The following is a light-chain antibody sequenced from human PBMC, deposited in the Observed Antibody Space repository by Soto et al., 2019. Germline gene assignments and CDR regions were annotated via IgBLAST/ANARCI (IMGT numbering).Light chain of an antibody. CDR1: STDPATYDL. CDR3: SSYTSMTTLV. Sequence: QSALTQPASVSGSPGQSITISCTGTSTDPATYDLVSWYQQHPGKAPQLIIYEVAKRPSGVSNRFSGSKSGNTASLTISGLQAEDEADYYCSSYTSMTTLVFGTGTKLTVL. J-gene: IGLJ1*01. CDR2: EVA. V-gene: IGLV2-14*02.